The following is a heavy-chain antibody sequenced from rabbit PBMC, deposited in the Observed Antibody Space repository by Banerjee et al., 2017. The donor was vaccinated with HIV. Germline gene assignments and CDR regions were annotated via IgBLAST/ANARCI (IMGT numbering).Heavy chain of an antibody. D-gene: IGHD4-2*01. CDR2: INTSSGNT. CDR1: GFSFSNKCV. J-gene: IGHJ4*01. CDR3: ARDLGYGGYAGWGFGPFNL. V-gene: IGHV1S45*01. Sequence: QEQLEESGGGLVQPEGSLTLTCTASGFSFSNKCVMCWVRQAPGKGLEWIACINTSSGNTVYANWAKGRFTISKTSSTTVTLQMTSLTAADTASYFCARDLGYGGYAGWGFGPFNLWGPGTLVTVS.